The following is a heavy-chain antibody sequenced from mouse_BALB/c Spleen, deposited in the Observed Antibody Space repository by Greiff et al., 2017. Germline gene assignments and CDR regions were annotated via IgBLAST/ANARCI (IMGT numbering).Heavy chain of an antibody. V-gene: IGHV5-9-3*01. CDR3: ARHGVSYAMDY. CDR2: ISSGGSYT. Sequence: DVQLVESGGGLVKPGGSLKLSCAASGFTFSSYAMSWVRQTPEKRLEWVATISSGGSYTYYPDSVKGRFTISRDNAKNTLYLQMSSLRSEDTAMYYCARHGVSYAMDYWGQGTSVTVSS. CDR1: GFTFSSYA. J-gene: IGHJ4*01.